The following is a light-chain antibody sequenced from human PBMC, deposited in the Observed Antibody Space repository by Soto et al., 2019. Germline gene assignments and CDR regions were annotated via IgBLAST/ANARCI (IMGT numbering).Light chain of an antibody. Sequence: DIQMTQSPSSLSASVGDIVTITCRASQSISSYLNWYQQKPGKAPKLLIYGASSLQSGVPSRFSGSGSGTHFTLTISSLQPEDFATYYCQEGSTLLTFGGGTKVDI. CDR2: GAS. CDR3: QEGSTLLT. V-gene: IGKV1-39*01. J-gene: IGKJ4*01. CDR1: QSISSY.